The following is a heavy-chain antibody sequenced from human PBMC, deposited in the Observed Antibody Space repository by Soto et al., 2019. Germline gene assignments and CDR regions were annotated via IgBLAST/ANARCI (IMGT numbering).Heavy chain of an antibody. CDR1: GFTFSSHA. Sequence: EVKLLESGGTLEQPGGSLTLSCAASGFTFSSHAMSWVRQAPGKGLEWVSALSGSGATTYYADSVKGRFTVSRDNSKNTLYLQMNSLRAEDTAVYYCAKPPPTASNPYYYYYGLDAWGQGTAVTVSS. J-gene: IGHJ6*02. CDR3: AKPPPTASNPYYYYYGLDA. CDR2: LSGSGATT. V-gene: IGHV3-23*01. D-gene: IGHD4-17*01.